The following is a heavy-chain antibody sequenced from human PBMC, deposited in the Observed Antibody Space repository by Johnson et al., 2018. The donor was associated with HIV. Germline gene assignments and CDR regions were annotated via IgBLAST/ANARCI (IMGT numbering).Heavy chain of an antibody. D-gene: IGHD6-19*01. CDR1: GFTFSSYA. CDR3: ARIPGSGWEHDAFDI. CDR2: ISYDGSNK. Sequence: QVQLVESGGGVVQPGRSLRLSCAASGFTFSSYAMHWVCQAPGKGLEWVAVISYDGSNKYYADSVKGRFTISRDNSKNTLYLQMNSLRAEDTAVYYCARIPGSGWEHDAFDIWGQGRMVTVSS. J-gene: IGHJ3*02. V-gene: IGHV3-30*04.